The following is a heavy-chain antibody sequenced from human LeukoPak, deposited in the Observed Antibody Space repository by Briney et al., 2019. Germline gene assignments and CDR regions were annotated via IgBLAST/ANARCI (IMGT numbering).Heavy chain of an antibody. D-gene: IGHD6-13*01. CDR2: TYYRSKWYN. J-gene: IGHJ4*02. V-gene: IGHV6-1*01. Sequence: SQTLSLTCAISGDSVSSNSAAWNWIRQSPPRGLEWLGRTYYRSKWYNDYAVSVKGRIAINPDTSKNQFSLQLNSVTPEDTAVYYCARAKGRSPLFDYWSQGTLVTVSS. CDR3: ARAKGRSPLFDY. CDR1: GDSVSSNSAA.